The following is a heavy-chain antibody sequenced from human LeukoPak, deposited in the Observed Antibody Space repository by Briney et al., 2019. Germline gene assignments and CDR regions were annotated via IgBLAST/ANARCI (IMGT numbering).Heavy chain of an antibody. V-gene: IGHV3-23*01. D-gene: IGHD3-22*01. CDR3: AKDGLYYYDSSGYVGSFDY. Sequence: GGSLRLSCAASGFIFSSYSMNWVRQAPGKGLEWVSTISDSGGSTYYADSVKGRFTISRDNSKNTLYLQMNSLRAEDTAVYYCAKDGLYYYDSSGYVGSFDYWGQGTLVTVSS. CDR1: GFIFSSYS. CDR2: ISDSGGST. J-gene: IGHJ4*02.